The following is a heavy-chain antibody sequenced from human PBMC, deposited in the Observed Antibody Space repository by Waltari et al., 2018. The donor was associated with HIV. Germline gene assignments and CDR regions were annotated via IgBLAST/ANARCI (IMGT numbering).Heavy chain of an antibody. CDR1: GGTFTNFA. CDR3: ARDPSHLRFPDY. J-gene: IGHJ4*02. CDR2: IIPNLGTA. Sequence: QVQLIQSGAEVRKPGSSVKVSCKASGGTFTNFAISWVRQAPGQGLEWMGRIIPNLGTAKFTQRFKGRLTLTADKSTTTAYLELSSLRSEDTAVYYCARDPSHLRFPDYWDQGTLVTVSP. D-gene: IGHD2-21*02. V-gene: IGHV1-69*04.